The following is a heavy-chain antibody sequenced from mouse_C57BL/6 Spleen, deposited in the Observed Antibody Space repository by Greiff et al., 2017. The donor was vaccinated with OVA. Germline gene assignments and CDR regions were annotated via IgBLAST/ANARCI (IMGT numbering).Heavy chain of an antibody. J-gene: IGHJ2*01. CDR1: GYTFTSYW. Sequence: VKLQQPGAELVKPGASVKMSCKASGYTFTSYWITWVKQRPGQGLEWIGDIYPGSGSTNYNEKFKSKATLTVDTSSSTAYMQLSSLTSEDSAVYYCAREGHSGSSPYYFDYWGQGTTLTVSS. D-gene: IGHD1-1*01. CDR3: AREGHSGSSPYYFDY. CDR2: IYPGSGST. V-gene: IGHV1-55*01.